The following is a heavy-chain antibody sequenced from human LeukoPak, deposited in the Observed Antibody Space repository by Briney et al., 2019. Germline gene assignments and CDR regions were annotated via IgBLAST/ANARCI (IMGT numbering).Heavy chain of an antibody. Sequence: ASLKVSCKASGYTFTIFHIHWVRQAPGQGLEWMGMINPSDGSTSYAQKFQGRVTMTSDTSTSTAYMELSSLRSEDTAVYYCAKDLQGTATPFDYWGQGTLVSVSS. J-gene: IGHJ4*02. D-gene: IGHD2-21*02. CDR1: GYTFTIFH. V-gene: IGHV1-46*01. CDR2: INPSDGST. CDR3: AKDLQGTATPFDY.